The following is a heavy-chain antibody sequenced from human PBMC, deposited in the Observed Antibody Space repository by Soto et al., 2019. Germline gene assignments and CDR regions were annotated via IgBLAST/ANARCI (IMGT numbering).Heavy chain of an antibody. V-gene: IGHV4-59*01. J-gene: IGHJ4*02. CDR1: GDSFRDYY. D-gene: IGHD6-19*01. CDR3: ARGHYSSGWPSDH. Sequence: QVQLQESGPGLVKPSETLTLTCTVSGDSFRDYYWNWIRQFQGKGLEWIGFVFHSATTSYNPSLKTRGAISDDTSKKQFSLRLTSVTAADTAIYYCARGHYSSGWPSDHWAQRILVTVSS. CDR2: VFHSATT.